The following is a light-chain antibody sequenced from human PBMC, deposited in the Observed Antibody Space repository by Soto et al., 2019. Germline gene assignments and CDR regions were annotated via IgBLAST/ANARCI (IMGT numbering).Light chain of an antibody. J-gene: IGLJ2*01. CDR3: SSYSRTTTLE. V-gene: IGLV2-14*03. Sequence: QSALTQPASVSGSPGQSITISCTGTSSDVGAYNYVSWYQQHAGKAPKLIIYDVINRPSGVSNRFSGSKSGNTASLTISVLQAEDEADYYCSSYSRTTTLEFGGGTQLTVL. CDR1: SSDVGAYNY. CDR2: DVI.